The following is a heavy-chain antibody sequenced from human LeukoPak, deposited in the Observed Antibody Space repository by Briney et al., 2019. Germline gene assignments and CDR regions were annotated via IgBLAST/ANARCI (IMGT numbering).Heavy chain of an antibody. CDR3: ARLGAYGMDV. V-gene: IGHV4-34*01. J-gene: IGHJ6*02. CDR2: INHSGST. Sequence: SETLSLTCAVYGGSFSGYYWTWIRQPPGKGLEWIGEINHSGSTNYNPSLKSRVTISVDTSKNQFSLKLSSVTAADSAVYYCARLGAYGMDVWGQGTTVTASS. CDR1: GGSFSGYY.